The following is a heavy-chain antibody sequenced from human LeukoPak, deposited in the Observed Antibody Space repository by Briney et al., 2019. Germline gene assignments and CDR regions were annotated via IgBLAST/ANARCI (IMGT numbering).Heavy chain of an antibody. J-gene: IGHJ3*02. D-gene: IGHD3-22*01. CDR3: ARDSGTYDSAFDI. V-gene: IGHV1-46*01. CDR2: INPSGGST. CDR1: GYTFTSYY. Sequence: GASVTVSFKASGYTFTSYYMHWVRQAPGQGLEWMGIINPSGGSTSYAQKFQGRVTMTRDTSTSTAYMELSRLRSDDTAVYYCARDSGTYDSAFDIWGQGTMVTVSS.